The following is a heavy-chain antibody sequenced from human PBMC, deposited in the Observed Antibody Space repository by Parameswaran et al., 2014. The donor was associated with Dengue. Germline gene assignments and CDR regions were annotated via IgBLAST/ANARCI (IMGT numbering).Heavy chain of an antibody. D-gene: IGHD3-22*01. Sequence: RWIRQPPGKGLEWVSAISGSGGSTYYADSVKGRFTISRDNSKNTLYLQMNSLRAEDTAVYYCAKEGAGYYDSSGYYCFDYWGQGTLVTVSS. J-gene: IGHJ4*02. CDR2: ISGSGGST. V-gene: IGHV3-23*01. CDR3: AKEGAGYYDSSGYYCFDY.